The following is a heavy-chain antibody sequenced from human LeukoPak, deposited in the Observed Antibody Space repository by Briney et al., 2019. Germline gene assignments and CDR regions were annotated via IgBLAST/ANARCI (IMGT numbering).Heavy chain of an antibody. CDR1: GGSFSGYY. Sequence: PSETLSLTGAVYGGSFSGYYWSWIRQPPGKGLEWIGEINHSGSTNYSPSLKSRVTISVDTSKNQFSLKLSSVTAADTAVYYCARGRRGYSYGPPFYYYYMDVWGKGTTVTVSS. J-gene: IGHJ6*03. CDR2: INHSGST. D-gene: IGHD5-18*01. CDR3: ARGRRGYSYGPPFYYYYMDV. V-gene: IGHV4-34*01.